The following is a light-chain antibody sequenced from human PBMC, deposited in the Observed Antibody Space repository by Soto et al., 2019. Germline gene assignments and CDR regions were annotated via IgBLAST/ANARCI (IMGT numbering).Light chain of an antibody. CDR2: DAA. CDR1: QNINTY. J-gene: IGKJ3*01. Sequence: DIQMTQSPYSLSAAVGDRGTIACRASQNINTYLNWYQQKPGKAPKLLMFDAASLQSGVPSRFSGSGSRTDFTLTITSLQPEDFATYYCQQTSSAPFTFGPGTKVDIK. CDR3: QQTSSAPFT. V-gene: IGKV1-39*01.